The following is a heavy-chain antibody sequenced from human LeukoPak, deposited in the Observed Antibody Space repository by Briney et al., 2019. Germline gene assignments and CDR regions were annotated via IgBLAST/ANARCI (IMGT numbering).Heavy chain of an antibody. CDR2: ISAYNGKT. V-gene: IGHV1-18*01. D-gene: IGHD4-17*01. J-gene: IGHJ4*02. Sequence: ASVKVSCKASGYTFTSYGFSWVRQAPGQGLEWVGWISAYNGKTNYAQRLQGRVTLTTDTSTSTAYMELRSLGSDDTAMYYCAREGTVTTFDYWGQGTLATVSS. CDR3: AREGTVTTFDY. CDR1: GYTFTSYG.